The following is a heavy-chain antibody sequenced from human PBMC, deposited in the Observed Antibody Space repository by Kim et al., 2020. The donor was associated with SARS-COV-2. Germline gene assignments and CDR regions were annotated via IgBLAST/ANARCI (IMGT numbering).Heavy chain of an antibody. V-gene: IGHV4-39*01. D-gene: IGHD5-18*01. CDR2: IYYSGST. CDR1: GGSISSSSYY. J-gene: IGHJ4*02. Sequence: SETLSLTCTVSGGSISSSSYYWGWIRQPPWKGLEWIGSIYYSGSTYYNPSLKSRVTISVDTSKNQFSLKLSSVTAADTAVYYCARPSDTAMVSPFDYWGQGTLVTVSS. CDR3: ARPSDTAMVSPFDY.